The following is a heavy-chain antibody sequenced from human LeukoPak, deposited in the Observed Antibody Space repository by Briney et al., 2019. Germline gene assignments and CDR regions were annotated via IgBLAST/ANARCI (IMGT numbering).Heavy chain of an antibody. Sequence: GASVKVSCKAAGGTFSTFPVSWVRQPPGQGLEWVGGIIPIFGATTYARNFQDRVTITADESTGTAYMELSSLTSDDTAVYYCARVPPYCPTTSCYAPFDHWGQGTLVTVSS. CDR3: ARVPPYCPTTSCYAPFDH. V-gene: IGHV1-69*13. CDR2: IIPIFGAT. CDR1: GGTFSTFP. J-gene: IGHJ5*02. D-gene: IGHD2-2*01.